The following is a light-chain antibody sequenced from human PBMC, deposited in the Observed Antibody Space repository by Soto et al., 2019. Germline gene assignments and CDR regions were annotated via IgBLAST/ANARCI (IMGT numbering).Light chain of an antibody. V-gene: IGKV3-20*01. CDR2: CAS. J-gene: IGKJ2*01. CDR1: QTVSAGY. Sequence: ETVLTQSPTTLSLSPGDRASLSCRASQTVSAGYLAWYQQRPGQAPRLLIYCASTRATGVPDRFSGSGSGTDFTLTISRLEPEDFAVYYCQQYGNSLYTLGQGTKVDIK. CDR3: QQYGNSLYT.